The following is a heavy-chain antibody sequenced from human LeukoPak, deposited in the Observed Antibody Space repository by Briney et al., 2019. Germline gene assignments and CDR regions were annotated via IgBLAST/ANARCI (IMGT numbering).Heavy chain of an antibody. CDR3: ARQEAVRARPTKLDY. J-gene: IGHJ4*02. D-gene: IGHD4-17*01. CDR1: GDSISRSNYF. CDR2: IYYSGST. Sequence: PSETLSLTCIVSGDSISRSNYFWGWIRQPPGKGLEWIGSIYYSGSTYYNLSLKSRVTISVDTSKNQFSLKLGSVTAADTAVYYCARQEAVRARPTKLDYWGQGTLVTVSS. V-gene: IGHV4-39*01.